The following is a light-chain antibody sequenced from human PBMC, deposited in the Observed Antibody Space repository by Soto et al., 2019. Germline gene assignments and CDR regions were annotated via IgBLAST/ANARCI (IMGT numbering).Light chain of an antibody. CDR3: ATWDTSLNGI. V-gene: IGLV1-44*01. CDR1: SSNIGSNT. Sequence: QPVLSQPPSASGTPGQTVTISCSGGSSNIGSNTVNWYQQFPGAAPKLLIYSNDQRPSGVPGRFSGSKSGTSASLAISGLQSEDEADYYCATWDTSLNGIFGGGTKLTVL. J-gene: IGLJ2*01. CDR2: SND.